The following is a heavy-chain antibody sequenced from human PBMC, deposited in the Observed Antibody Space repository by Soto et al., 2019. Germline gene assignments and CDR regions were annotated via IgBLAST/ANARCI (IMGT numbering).Heavy chain of an antibody. D-gene: IGHD3-22*01. CDR1: GGTFSSYA. V-gene: IGHV1-69*13. Sequence: SVKVSCKASGGTFSSYAISWVRQAPGQGLEWMGGIIPIFGTANYAQKFQGRVTITADESTSTAYMELSSLRSEDTAVYYCVRATYFSDSSGYTRCFDYWGQGTLVTVSS. CDR3: VRATYFSDSSGYTRCFDY. J-gene: IGHJ4*02. CDR2: IIPIFGTA.